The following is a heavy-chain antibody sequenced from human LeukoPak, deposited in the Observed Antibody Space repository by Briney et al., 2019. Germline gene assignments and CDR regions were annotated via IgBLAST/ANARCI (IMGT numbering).Heavy chain of an antibody. V-gene: IGHV3-23*01. CDR3: AKDVLATSPYYFDY. D-gene: IGHD2-8*02. CDR2: IDSSGGST. CDR1: GFSFSNFA. Sequence: GGSLRLSCAASGFSFSNFAMSWVRQAPGKGLEWVSTIDSSGGSTYSADSVKGRFTISRDNSKNTLYLQMNSLRAEDTAVYYCAKDVLATSPYYFDYWGQGTLVTVSS. J-gene: IGHJ4*02.